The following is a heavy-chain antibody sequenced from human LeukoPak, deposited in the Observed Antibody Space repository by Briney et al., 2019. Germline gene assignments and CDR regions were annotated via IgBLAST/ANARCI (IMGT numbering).Heavy chain of an antibody. CDR3: ARVTVAATQRSFDY. Sequence: GAPVEVSCKASGYTFTSYGISWVRQAPGQGLEWMGWISAYNGNTNYAQKLQGRVTMTTDTSTSTAYMELRSLRSDDTAVYYCARVTVAATQRSFDYWGQGTLVTVSS. CDR1: GYTFTSYG. CDR2: ISAYNGNT. D-gene: IGHD2-15*01. J-gene: IGHJ4*02. V-gene: IGHV1-18*01.